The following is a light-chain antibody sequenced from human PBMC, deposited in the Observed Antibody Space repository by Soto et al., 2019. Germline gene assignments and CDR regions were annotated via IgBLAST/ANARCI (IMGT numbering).Light chain of an antibody. CDR3: QSYDYSVTGSRV. CDR1: ISNIGTGYE. CDR2: ANN. Sequence: QSVLTQPPSVSGAPGQRVTISCTGSISNIGTGYEVHWYQQLPGTAPKLLIYANNNRPSGVPDRFSGSQSGTSASLAITGLQAEDEALYFCQSYDYSVTGSRVFGGGTKLTVL. V-gene: IGLV1-40*01. J-gene: IGLJ3*02.